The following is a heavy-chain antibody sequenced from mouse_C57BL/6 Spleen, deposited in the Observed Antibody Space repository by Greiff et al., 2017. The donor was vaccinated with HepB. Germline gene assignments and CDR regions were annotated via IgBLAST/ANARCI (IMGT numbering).Heavy chain of an antibody. CDR2: IYPGSGST. Sequence: QVQLQQPGAELVKPGASVKMSCKASGYTFTSYWITWVKQRPGQGLEWIGDIYPGSGSTNYNEKFKSTATLTVDTSSSTAYMQLSSLTSEDSAVYYCAREFYYYGRDFDDWGQGTTLTVSS. J-gene: IGHJ2*01. D-gene: IGHD1-1*01. V-gene: IGHV1-55*01. CDR1: GYTFTSYW. CDR3: AREFYYYGRDFDD.